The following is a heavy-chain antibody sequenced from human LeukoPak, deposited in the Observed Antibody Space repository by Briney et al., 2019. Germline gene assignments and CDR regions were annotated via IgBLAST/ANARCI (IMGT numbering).Heavy chain of an antibody. Sequence: SETLSLTCAVYGGSFSGYYWSWIRQPPGKGLEWIGEINHSGSTNYNPSLKSRVTISVDTSKNQFSLKLSSVTAADTAVYYCARYMVRGVISYYYYGVDVWGQGTTATVSS. CDR2: INHSGST. J-gene: IGHJ6*02. CDR3: ARYMVRGVISYYYYGVDV. D-gene: IGHD3-10*01. V-gene: IGHV4-34*01. CDR1: GGSFSGYY.